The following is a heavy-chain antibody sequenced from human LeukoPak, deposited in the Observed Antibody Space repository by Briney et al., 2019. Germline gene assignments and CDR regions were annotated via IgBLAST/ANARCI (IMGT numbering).Heavy chain of an antibody. Sequence: GGSLRLSCAASGFTFSSYAMHWVRQAPGKGLEWVAVISYDGSNKYYADSVKGRFTISRGSAKNTLYLQMNSLRAEDTAVYYCARGRDGSGNYSRALDYWGQGTLVSVSS. CDR1: GFTFSSYA. D-gene: IGHD3-10*01. J-gene: IGHJ4*02. V-gene: IGHV3-30-3*01. CDR2: ISYDGSNK. CDR3: ARGRDGSGNYSRALDY.